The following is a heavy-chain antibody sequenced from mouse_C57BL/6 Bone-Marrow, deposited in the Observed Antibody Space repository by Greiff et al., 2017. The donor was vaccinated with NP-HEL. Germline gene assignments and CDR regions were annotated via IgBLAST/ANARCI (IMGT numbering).Heavy chain of an antibody. V-gene: IGHV5-4*03. CDR3: ARGLRLDFDY. D-gene: IGHD1-1*01. J-gene: IGHJ2*01. CDR1: GFTFSSYA. CDR2: ISDGGSYT. Sequence: EVKVVESGGGLVKPGGSLKLSCAASGFTFSSYAMSWVRQTPEKRLEWVATISDGGSYTYYPDNVKGRFTISRDNAKNNLYLQMSHLKSEDTAMYYCARGLRLDFDYWGQGTTLTVSS.